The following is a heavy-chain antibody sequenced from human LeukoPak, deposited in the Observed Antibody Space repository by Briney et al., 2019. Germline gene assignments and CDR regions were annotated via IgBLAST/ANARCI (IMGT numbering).Heavy chain of an antibody. V-gene: IGHV3-23*01. CDR3: AKVPSTYSSSCY. D-gene: IGHD6-13*01. J-gene: IGHJ4*02. CDR2: ISGSGSST. CDR1: GFTFSNYA. Sequence: GGSLRLSCVASGFTFSNYAMTWVRQAPGKGLGWVSTISGSGSSTYYADSVKGRFTISRDNSKNTLYLQMNSLRAEDTAVYYCAKVPSTYSSSCYWGQGTLVTVSS.